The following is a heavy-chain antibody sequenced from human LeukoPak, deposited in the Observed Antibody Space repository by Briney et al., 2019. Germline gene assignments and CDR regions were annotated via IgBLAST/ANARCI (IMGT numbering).Heavy chain of an antibody. Sequence: SETLSLTCNLSRGAISSYYWNWVRQTPGKGLEWIGYAFATGTTEYNPSLKSRVTIALDMSRNQVSLTLTSVTAADTALYFCARARGSYRGRLDSWGQGTLVTVS. V-gene: IGHV4-4*08. CDR2: AFATGTT. CDR1: RGAISSYY. CDR3: ARARGSYRGRLDS. J-gene: IGHJ5*01. D-gene: IGHD3-16*02.